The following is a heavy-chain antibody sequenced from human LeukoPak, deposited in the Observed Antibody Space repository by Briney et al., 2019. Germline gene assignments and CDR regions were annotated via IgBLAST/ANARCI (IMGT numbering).Heavy chain of an antibody. CDR2: ISAYNGNT. CDR3: AREIPAAGTVAFDY. CDR1: GYTFTSYD. D-gene: IGHD6-13*01. J-gene: IGHJ4*02. Sequence: GASVKVSCKASGYTFTSYDINWVRQAPGQGLEWMGWISAYNGNTNYAQKLQDRVTMTTDTSTSTAYMELRSLRSDDTAVYYCAREIPAAGTVAFDYWGQGTLVTVSS. V-gene: IGHV1-18*01.